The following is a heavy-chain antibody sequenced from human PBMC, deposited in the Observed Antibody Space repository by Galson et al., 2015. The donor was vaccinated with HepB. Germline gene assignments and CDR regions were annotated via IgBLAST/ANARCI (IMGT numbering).Heavy chain of an antibody. D-gene: IGHD3-22*01. CDR3: ARDAMYYYDLSGYYEKGY. CDR2: ITPYNGNT. Sequence: SVKVSCKASGYTFESYGISWVRQAPGQGLEWLGWITPYNGNTNYGQKVQGRVTMTTETSTTTVYMELRNLRVDDTAVYYCARDAMYYYDLSGYYEKGYWGQGTQVIVSS. V-gene: IGHV1-18*04. CDR1: GYTFESYG. J-gene: IGHJ4*02.